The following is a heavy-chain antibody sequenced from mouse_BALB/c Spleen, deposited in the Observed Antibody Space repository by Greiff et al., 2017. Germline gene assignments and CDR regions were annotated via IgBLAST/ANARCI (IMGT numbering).Heavy chain of an antibody. CDR1: GFSLTSYD. J-gene: IGHJ2*01. Sequence: QVQLQQSGPGLVAPSQSLSITCTVSGFSLTSYDISWIRQPPGKGLEWLGVIWTGGGTNYNSAFMSRLSISKDNSKSQVFLKMNSLQTDDTAIYYCVRDRGNYALDYWGQGTTRTVSS. V-gene: IGHV2-9-2*01. D-gene: IGHD2-1*01. CDR3: VRDRGNYALDY. CDR2: IWTGGGT.